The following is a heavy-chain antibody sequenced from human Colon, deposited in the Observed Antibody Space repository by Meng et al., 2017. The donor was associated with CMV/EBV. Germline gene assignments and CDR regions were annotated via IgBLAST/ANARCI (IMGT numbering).Heavy chain of an antibody. CDR2: IRHDAGNEQ. V-gene: IGHV3-7*01. D-gene: IGHD3-10*01. CDR1: GFTFNNYW. CDR3: ARDQLARGVKPAGGLDV. J-gene: IGHJ6*02. Sequence: GGSLRLSCVVSGFTFNNYWMTWVRQAPGKGLEWVANIRHDAGNEQYYLESVKGRFTISRDNARNSVYLQMNSLRADDTAVYYCARDQLARGVKPAGGLDVWGQGTTVTVSS.